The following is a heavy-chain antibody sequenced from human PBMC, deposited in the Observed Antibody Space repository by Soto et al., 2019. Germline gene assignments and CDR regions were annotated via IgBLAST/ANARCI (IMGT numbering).Heavy chain of an antibody. CDR3: ARDHNRDGYNSVDAFDI. CDR1: GGSISSGGYY. Sequence: QVQLQESGPGLVKPSQTLSLTCTVSGGSISSGGYYWSWIRQHPGKGLEWIGYIYYSGSTYYNPSLKSRVTISVDTSKNQFSLKLSSVTAADTAVYYCARDHNRDGYNSVDAFDIWGQGTMVTVSS. J-gene: IGHJ3*02. D-gene: IGHD5-12*01. CDR2: IYYSGST. V-gene: IGHV4-31*03.